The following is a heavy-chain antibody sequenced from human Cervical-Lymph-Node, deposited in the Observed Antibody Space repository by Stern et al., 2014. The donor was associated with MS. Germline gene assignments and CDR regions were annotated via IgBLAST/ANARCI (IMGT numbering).Heavy chain of an antibody. CDR2: IYHSGST. CDR3: ARGGVIYTQDRNGFDV. J-gene: IGHJ3*01. V-gene: IGHV4-30-2*01. Sequence: VHLVESGSGQAKPSQTLSLTCAVSGCSISSGGSSWNWIRPPPGKGLEWIGFIYHSGSTSYNPSLKGLVFISVDTSKNQFALNLRSVTAADTAVYYCARGGVIYTQDRNGFDVWGQGTMVTVSS. CDR1: GCSISSGGSS. D-gene: IGHD2-21*01.